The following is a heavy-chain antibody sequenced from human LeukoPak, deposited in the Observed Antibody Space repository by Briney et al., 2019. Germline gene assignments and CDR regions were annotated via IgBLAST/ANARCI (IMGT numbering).Heavy chain of an antibody. CDR2: INHSGST. CDR3: ARVDYGEGVVGWFYDY. D-gene: IGHD4-17*01. CDR1: GGSFSGYY. Sequence: SETLSLTCAVYGGSFSGYYWSWIRQPPGKGLEWIGEINHSGSTNYNPSLKSRVTISVDTPKNQFSLKLSSVTAADTAVYYCARVDYGEGVVGWFYDYWGQGTLVTVSS. J-gene: IGHJ4*02. V-gene: IGHV4-34*01.